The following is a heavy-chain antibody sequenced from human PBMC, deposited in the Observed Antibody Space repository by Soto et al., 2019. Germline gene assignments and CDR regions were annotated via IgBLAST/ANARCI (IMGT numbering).Heavy chain of an antibody. CDR1: GGSISSGGYS. CDR2: IYHSGST. D-gene: IGHD3-3*01. Sequence: SETLSLTCAVSGGSISSGGYSWSWIRQPPGKGLEWIGYIYHSGSTYYNPSLKSRVTISVDRSKNQFSLKLSSVTAADTAVYYCDRAGARNERYYGFSRCSYCFDYWGQGTLVTVSS. CDR3: DRAGARNERYYGFSRCSYCFDY. V-gene: IGHV4-30-2*01. J-gene: IGHJ4*02.